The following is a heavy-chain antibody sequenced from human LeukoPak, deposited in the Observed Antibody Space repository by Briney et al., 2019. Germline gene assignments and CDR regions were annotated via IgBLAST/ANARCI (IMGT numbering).Heavy chain of an antibody. CDR3: ARYDSSGYYSLDY. CDR2: ISWNSGSI. J-gene: IGHJ4*02. Sequence: GRSLRLSCAASGFTFDDYAMHWVRQAPGKGLEWVSGISWNSGSIGYADSVKGRFTISRDNAKNSLYPQMNSLRAEDTAVYYCARYDSSGYYSLDYWGQGTLVTVSS. CDR1: GFTFDDYA. V-gene: IGHV3-9*01. D-gene: IGHD3-22*01.